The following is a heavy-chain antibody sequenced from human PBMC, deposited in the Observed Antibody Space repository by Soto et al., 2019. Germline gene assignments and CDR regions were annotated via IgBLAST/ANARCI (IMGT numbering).Heavy chain of an antibody. CDR2: IYYSGST. V-gene: IGHV4-39*01. CDR3: ARQVGDYYYDMDV. J-gene: IGHJ6*02. D-gene: IGHD2-15*01. Sequence: PSETLSLTCTVSGGSISSSNYYWGWIRQPPGKGLEWIGSIYYSGSTHYNPSLKSRVTISVDTSKNQFSLKLSSVTAADTAVYYCARQVGDYYYDMDVWGQGTTVTVSS. CDR1: GGSISSSNYY.